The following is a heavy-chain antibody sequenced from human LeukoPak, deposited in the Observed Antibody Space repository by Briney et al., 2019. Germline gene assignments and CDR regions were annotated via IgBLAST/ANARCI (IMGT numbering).Heavy chain of an antibody. J-gene: IGHJ5*02. V-gene: IGHV4-61*02. Sequence: SETLSLTRTVSGGSISSGSYYWSWIRQPAGKGLEWIGRIYTSGSTNYNPSLKSRVTISVDTSKNQFPLKLSSVTAADTAVYYCARDYCGGDCYLDNWFDPWGQGTLVTVSS. CDR3: ARDYCGGDCYLDNWFDP. D-gene: IGHD2-21*01. CDR2: IYTSGST. CDR1: GGSISSGSYY.